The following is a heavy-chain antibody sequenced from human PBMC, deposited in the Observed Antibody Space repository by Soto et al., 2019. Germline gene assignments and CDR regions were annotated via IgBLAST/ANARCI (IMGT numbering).Heavy chain of an antibody. J-gene: IGHJ6*03. CDR1: GFILSDCA. Sequence: EVQLVESGGGLVQPVGSLRLSCATSGFILSDCAMNWVRQAPGKGLEWVSYISSSSSVIDYADYVKGRFTVSRDNARNSLYLQMNSLRAEDTAVYYCARDLSWGSNWYYYMDVWGKGTTVTVSS. CDR3: ARDLSWGSNWYYYMDV. CDR2: ISSSSSVI. D-gene: IGHD7-27*01. V-gene: IGHV3-48*01.